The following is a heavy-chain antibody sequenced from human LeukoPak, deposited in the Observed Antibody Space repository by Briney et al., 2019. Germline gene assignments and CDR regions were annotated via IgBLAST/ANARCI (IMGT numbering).Heavy chain of an antibody. Sequence: PGGSLRLSCAASGFTFSSNYMSWVRQAPGKGLEWVSVIYSGGSTYYADSVKGRFTISRDNSKNTLYLQMNSLRAEDTAVYYCARGPVGATLELFFDYWGQGTLVTVSS. V-gene: IGHV3-66*02. CDR3: ARGPVGATLELFFDY. J-gene: IGHJ4*02. CDR1: GFTFSSNY. CDR2: IYSGGST. D-gene: IGHD1-26*01.